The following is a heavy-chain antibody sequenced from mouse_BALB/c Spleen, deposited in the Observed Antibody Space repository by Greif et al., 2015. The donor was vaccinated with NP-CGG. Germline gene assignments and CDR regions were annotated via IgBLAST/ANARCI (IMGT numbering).Heavy chain of an antibody. CDR2: IDPSDSET. Sequence: VKLVESGAELVKPGATVKMSCKASGYTFTSYWMNWVKQRPGRGLEWIGRIDPSDSETHYNQKFKDKATLTVDKSSSTAYIQLSSLTSEDSAVYYCASGGNYDYFDYWGQGTTLTVSS. V-gene: IGHV1-69*02. D-gene: IGHD2-1*01. CDR3: ASGGNYDYFDY. J-gene: IGHJ2*01. CDR1: GYTFTSYW.